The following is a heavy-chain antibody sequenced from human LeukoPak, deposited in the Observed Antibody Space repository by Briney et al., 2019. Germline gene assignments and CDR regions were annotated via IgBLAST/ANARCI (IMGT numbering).Heavy chain of an antibody. D-gene: IGHD4-11*01. CDR3: ARVGYTVPDY. J-gene: IGHJ4*02. Sequence: GGSLRLSCAASGFTFSSYSMNWVRQAPGKGLEWVSYISSSSSTIYYADSVKDRFTISRDNAKNSLYLQMNSLRAEDTAVYYCARVGYTVPDYWGQGTLVTVSS. CDR2: ISSSSSTI. V-gene: IGHV3-48*01. CDR1: GFTFSSYS.